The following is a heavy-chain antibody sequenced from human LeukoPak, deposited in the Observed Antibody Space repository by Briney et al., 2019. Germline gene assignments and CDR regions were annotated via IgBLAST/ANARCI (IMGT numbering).Heavy chain of an antibody. CDR3: AKERAGYTNPYYFDY. CDR2: INWDGGNT. D-gene: IGHD3-16*02. V-gene: IGHV3-43*01. CDR1: GFTFDDYT. Sequence: GGSLRLSCAASGFTFDDYTMHWVRQALGKTLEWVSLINWDGGNTYYADSGKGRFTISRDNSKNTLYLHMNSLRAEDTAVYYCAKERAGYTNPYYFDYWGQGTLVTVSS. J-gene: IGHJ4*02.